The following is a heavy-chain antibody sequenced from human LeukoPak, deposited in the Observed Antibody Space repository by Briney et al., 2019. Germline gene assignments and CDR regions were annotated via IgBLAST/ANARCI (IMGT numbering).Heavy chain of an antibody. CDR1: GDSISTSSSY. CDR2: VYTSGST. CDR3: ARGGGYCSGGSCYLNWFDP. V-gene: IGHV4-39*07. Sequence: SETLSLTCSVSGDSISTSSSYWGWIRQPPGKGLEWIGRVYTSGSTNYNPSLKSRVTISVDTSKNQFSLKLSSVTAADTAVYYCARGGGYCSGGSCYLNWFDPWGQGTLVTVSS. J-gene: IGHJ5*02. D-gene: IGHD2-15*01.